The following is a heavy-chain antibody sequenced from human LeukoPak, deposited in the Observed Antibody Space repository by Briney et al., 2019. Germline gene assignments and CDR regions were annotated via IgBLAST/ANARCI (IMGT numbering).Heavy chain of an antibody. CDR2: ISTSSSYI. CDR1: GFTFDSYS. D-gene: IGHD6-6*01. V-gene: IGHV3-21*06. J-gene: IGHJ6*03. CDR3: ARGYSTSSMRDYYYYMDA. Sequence: PGGSLRLSCAASGFTFDSYSMNWVRQAPGKGLEWVSSISTSSSYIYYADSVKGRFIISRDNAKNSLYLQMNSLRAEDTAVYYCARGYSTSSMRDYYYYMDAWGKGTTVTVSS.